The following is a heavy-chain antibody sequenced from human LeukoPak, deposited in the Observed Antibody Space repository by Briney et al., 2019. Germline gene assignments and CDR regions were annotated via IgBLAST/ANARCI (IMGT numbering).Heavy chain of an antibody. V-gene: IGHV4-30-2*03. CDR1: GGSISSGGYY. D-gene: IGHD5-18*01. CDR2: IYHSGST. CDR3: ARLILGYSYGIDYYYYYMDV. J-gene: IGHJ6*03. Sequence: PSETLSLTCTVSGGSISSGGYYWSWIRQPPGKGLEWIGYIYHSGSTYYNPSLKSRVTISVDTSKNQFSLKLSSVTAADTAVYYCARLILGYSYGIDYYYYYMDVWGKGTTVTVSS.